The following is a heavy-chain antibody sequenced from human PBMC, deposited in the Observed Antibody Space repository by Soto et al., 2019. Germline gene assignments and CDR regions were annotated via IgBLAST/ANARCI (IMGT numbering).Heavy chain of an antibody. CDR2: IWYDGSNK. V-gene: IGHV3-33*01. J-gene: IGHJ4*02. CDR3: ATDYDFWSGYSSLFDY. CDR1: GFTFSSYG. D-gene: IGHD3-3*01. Sequence: PGGSLRHSCAASGFTFSSYGMHWVRQAPGKGLEWVAVIWYDGSNKYYADSVKGRFTISRDNSKNTLYLQMNSLRAEDTAVYYCATDYDFWSGYSSLFDYWGQGTLVTVSS.